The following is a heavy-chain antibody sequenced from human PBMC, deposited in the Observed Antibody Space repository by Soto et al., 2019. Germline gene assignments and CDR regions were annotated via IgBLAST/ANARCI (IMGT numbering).Heavy chain of an antibody. CDR1: GGTFSSYA. Sequence: GASVKVSCKASGGTFSSYAISWVRQAPGQGLEWMGGIIPIFGTANYAQKFQGRVTITADKSTSTAYMELSSLRSEDTAVYYCAGNYHCGGDCYSGVFDYWGQGTLVTVSS. CDR3: AGNYHCGGDCYSGVFDY. J-gene: IGHJ4*02. V-gene: IGHV1-69*06. D-gene: IGHD2-21*02. CDR2: IIPIFGTA.